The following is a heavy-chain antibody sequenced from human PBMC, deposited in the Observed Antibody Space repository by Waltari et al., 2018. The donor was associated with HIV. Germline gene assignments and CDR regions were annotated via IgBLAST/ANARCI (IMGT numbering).Heavy chain of an antibody. CDR3: ARGSWAYYGSGSYRKHRYGMDV. J-gene: IGHJ6*02. CDR2: INHSGST. CDR1: GGSFSGYY. V-gene: IGHV4-34*01. D-gene: IGHD3-10*01. Sequence: QVQLQQWGSGLLKPSETLSLTCAVYGGSFSGYYWSWIRQPPGKGLEWIGEINHSGSTNYKPSLKSRVTISVDTSKNQFSLKLSSVTAADTAVYYCARGSWAYYGSGSYRKHRYGMDVWGQGTTVTVSS.